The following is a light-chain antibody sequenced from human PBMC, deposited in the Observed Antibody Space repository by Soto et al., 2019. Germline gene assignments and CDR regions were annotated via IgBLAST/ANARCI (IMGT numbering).Light chain of an antibody. CDR2: KAS. V-gene: IGKV1-5*03. CDR1: QGIRND. CDR3: QQYSTYTPRT. J-gene: IGKJ1*01. Sequence: DIQMTQSPSSLSASVGDRVTITCRASQGIRNDLDWFQQKPGKAPKILIYKASSLESGVPSRFSGSGSGTEFTLTISSLQPDDFATYYCQQYSTYTPRTFGQGTKVDIK.